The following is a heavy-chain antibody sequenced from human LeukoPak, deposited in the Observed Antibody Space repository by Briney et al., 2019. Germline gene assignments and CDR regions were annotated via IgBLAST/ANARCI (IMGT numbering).Heavy chain of an antibody. Sequence: QSGGSLRLSCAASGFTFSSFEMNWVRQAPGKGLEWVSYVSGRGSTIYYADSVKGRFTISRDNAKNSLYLQMNSLSAEDTAVYYCARDGGRGVASIPAYFDYWGQGTLVTVSS. CDR2: VSGRGSTI. J-gene: IGHJ4*02. CDR3: ARDGGRGVASIPAYFDY. CDR1: GFTFSSFE. V-gene: IGHV3-48*03. D-gene: IGHD5-12*01.